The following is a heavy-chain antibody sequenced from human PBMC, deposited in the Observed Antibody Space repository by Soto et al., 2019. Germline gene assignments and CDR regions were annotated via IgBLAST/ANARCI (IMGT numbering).Heavy chain of an antibody. CDR3: TRDASRDSSARGWFDP. J-gene: IGHJ5*02. Sequence: SLRLSCAASGFTFSRYGMNWVRQAPGKGLELVSSISGLSSFIYYADSVKGRFTVSRDNAKNSLFVQMNSLTAEDTAVYYCTRDASRDSSARGWFDPWGPGTLVTVSS. CDR2: ISGLSSFI. CDR1: GFTFSRYG. V-gene: IGHV3-21*06. D-gene: IGHD6-13*01.